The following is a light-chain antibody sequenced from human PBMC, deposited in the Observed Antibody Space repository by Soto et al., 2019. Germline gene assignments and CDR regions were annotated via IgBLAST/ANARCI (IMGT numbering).Light chain of an antibody. CDR3: QQTYDTPST. V-gene: IGKV1-39*01. CDR2: AVA. Sequence: DIKMTQSPSSLSASVGDRVTITCRASQRIDNYLNWYQQKPGKAPNLVIYAVASLQGGVPSRFSGSASGTDFTLTISSLQPEDFATYYCQQTYDTPSTFDQGTKLEI. CDR1: QRIDNY. J-gene: IGKJ2*02.